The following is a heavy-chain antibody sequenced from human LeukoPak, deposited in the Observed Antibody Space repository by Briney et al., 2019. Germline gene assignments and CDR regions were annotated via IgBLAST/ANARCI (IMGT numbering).Heavy chain of an antibody. CDR2: MNPNSGNT. V-gene: IGHV1-8*01. D-gene: IGHD6-13*01. CDR3: ANGAAGPPDYYYYYGMDV. CDR1: GYTFTSYD. J-gene: IGHJ6*02. Sequence: ASVKVFCKASGYTFTSYDINWVRQATGQGLEWMGWMNPNSGNTGYAQKFQGRVTMTRNTSISTAYMELSSLRSEDTAVYYCANGAAGPPDYYYYYGMDVWGQGTTVTVSS.